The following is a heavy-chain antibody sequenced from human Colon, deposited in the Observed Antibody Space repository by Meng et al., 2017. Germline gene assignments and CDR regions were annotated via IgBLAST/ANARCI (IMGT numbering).Heavy chain of an antibody. D-gene: IGHD3-10*01. CDR1: GTSISRSNW. CDR3: ARENDSGNSYDH. Sequence: VQLPESCPGLGKPLGLLSLTSAVSGTSISRSNWWTWVRQAPGKGLEWIGEIYHIGSTNYNPSLKSRVTILVDESKNEFSLKLTSVTAADTAVYYCARENDSGNSYDHWGRGTLVTVSS. CDR2: IYHIGST. V-gene: IGHV4-4*02. J-gene: IGHJ4*02.